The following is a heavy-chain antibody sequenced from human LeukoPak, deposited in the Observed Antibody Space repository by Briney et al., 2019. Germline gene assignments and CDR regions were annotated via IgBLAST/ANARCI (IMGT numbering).Heavy chain of an antibody. CDR1: GDSVSSNSVT. J-gene: IGHJ5*02. CDR3: ARRLTQYDCFDP. Sequence: SQTRSLTCAISGDSVSSNSVTWNWIRQSPSRGLEWLGRTYYRSTWYNDYAVSVRGRITVNPDTSKNQFSLHLNSVTPEDTAVYYCARRLTQYDCFDPWGQGILVTVSS. V-gene: IGHV6-1*01. D-gene: IGHD2-2*01. CDR2: TYYRSTWYN.